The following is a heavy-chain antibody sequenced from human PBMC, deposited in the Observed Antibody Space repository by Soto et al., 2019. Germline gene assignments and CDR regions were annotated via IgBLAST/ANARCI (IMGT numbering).Heavy chain of an antibody. CDR2: IFYSGTT. CDR1: GGSIRSSSYY. J-gene: IGHJ4*02. CDR3: SGLLKAGILMAGQLGY. D-gene: IGHD6-19*01. Sequence: SETLSLTCTVSGGSIRSSSYYWAWLRQPPGKGMEWIGSIFYSGTTYYNPSLKSRVTISIDTSKSQFSLKLSSVSDADMAIYYCSGLLKAGILMAGQLGYWGQGTRVSVSA. V-gene: IGHV4-39*01.